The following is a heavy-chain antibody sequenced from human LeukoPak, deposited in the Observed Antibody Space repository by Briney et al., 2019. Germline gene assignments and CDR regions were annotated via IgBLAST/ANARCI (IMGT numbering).Heavy chain of an antibody. V-gene: IGHV1-69*13. J-gene: IGHJ6*02. D-gene: IGHD2-15*01. CDR2: IIPIFGTA. Sequence: SVKVSCKASGGTFSSYAISWVRQAPGQGLEWMGGIIPIFGTANYAQKLQGRVTITADESTSTAYMELNSLISEDTAVYYCARSTPIVRYCSGGGCNEAGYYYYGMDVWGQGTTVTVSS. CDR3: ARSTPIVRYCSGGGCNEAGYYYYGMDV. CDR1: GGTFSSYA.